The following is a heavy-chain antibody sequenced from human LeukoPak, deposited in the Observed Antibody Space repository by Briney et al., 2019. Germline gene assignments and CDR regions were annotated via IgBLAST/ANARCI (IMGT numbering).Heavy chain of an antibody. CDR1: GFTFSNYA. CDR3: ARNYGGNSPHFDY. Sequence: GGSLRLSCAASGFTFSNYAMHWVRQAPGKGLEYVSAISSNGDNTYYANSVKGRFTISRDNSKNTLYLQMGSLRAEDMAVYYCARNYGGNSPHFDYWGQGTLVTVSS. D-gene: IGHD4-23*01. CDR2: ISSNGDNT. J-gene: IGHJ4*02. V-gene: IGHV3-64*01.